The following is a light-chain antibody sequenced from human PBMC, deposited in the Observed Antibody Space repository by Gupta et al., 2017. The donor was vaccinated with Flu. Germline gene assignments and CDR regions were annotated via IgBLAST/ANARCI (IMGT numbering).Light chain of an antibody. CDR3: QQYSSYST. V-gene: IGKV1-5*03. J-gene: IGKJ1*01. CDR2: QAS. CDR1: QSITSW. Sequence: DIQMTQSPSTLSASVGDSVTITCRASQSITSWLAWYQQKPGKAPKLLIYQASTLGSGVPSRFSGSGSGTEFTLTIPSLQPDDFATYYCQQYSSYSTFGQGTKVE.